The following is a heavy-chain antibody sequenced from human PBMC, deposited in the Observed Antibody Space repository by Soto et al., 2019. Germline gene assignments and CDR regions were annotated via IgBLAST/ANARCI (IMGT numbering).Heavy chain of an antibody. CDR3: ATVTEFACLDNLNHGLDI. V-gene: IGHV3-48*01. D-gene: IGHD3-10*01. CDR2: INSAGSII. CDR1: GFTPSRLS. Sequence: EVQLVQSGGALVQPGGSLRLSCAASGFTPSRLSMNWVRQAPGKGLEWISYINSAGSIIYYEDSVKGGFTISSDNAKNSLYRQMNSLSAQDKAVYYCATVTEFACLDNLNHGLDIWGQGTMVSVS. J-gene: IGHJ3*02.